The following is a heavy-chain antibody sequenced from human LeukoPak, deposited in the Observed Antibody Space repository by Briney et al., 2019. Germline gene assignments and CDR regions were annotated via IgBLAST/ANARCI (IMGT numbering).Heavy chain of an antibody. D-gene: IGHD3-10*01. CDR1: GYTFTSYD. Sequence: ASVKVSCKAPGYTFTSYDINWVRQATGQGLEWMGWMNPNSGNTGYAQKFQGRVTMTRNTSISTAYMELSSLRSEDTAVYYCARGKSVLLWFGELNWGQGTLVTVSS. V-gene: IGHV1-8*01. CDR3: ARGKSVLLWFGELN. J-gene: IGHJ4*02. CDR2: MNPNSGNT.